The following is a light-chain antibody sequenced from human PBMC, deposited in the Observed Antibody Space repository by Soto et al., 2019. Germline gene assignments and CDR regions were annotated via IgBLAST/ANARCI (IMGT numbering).Light chain of an antibody. CDR2: DNN. V-gene: IGLV1-51*01. J-gene: IGLJ2*01. CDR3: GTWDSSLSAVV. Sequence: QSVLTQPPSVSAAPGQKVTISCSGSSSNIGNNYVSWYRQLPGTAPKLLIYDNNERPSGVPDRLSGSKSGTSATLGITGLQTGDEADYYCGTWDSSLSAVVFGGGTQLTVL. CDR1: SSNIGNNY.